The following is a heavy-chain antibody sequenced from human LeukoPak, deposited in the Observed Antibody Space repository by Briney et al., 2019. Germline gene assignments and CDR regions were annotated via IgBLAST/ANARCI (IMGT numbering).Heavy chain of an antibody. Sequence: GGSLRLSCAASGFRFSSYWMHWVRQTPGKGLVWVSRINSDGSSTTYADSVKGRFTMSRDNAKSTLYLQMSSLRAEDTAVYYCATSLGPLTDYWGQGTLVTVSS. V-gene: IGHV3-74*01. CDR3: ATSLGPLTDY. J-gene: IGHJ4*02. CDR2: INSDGSST. CDR1: GFRFSSYW. D-gene: IGHD7-27*01.